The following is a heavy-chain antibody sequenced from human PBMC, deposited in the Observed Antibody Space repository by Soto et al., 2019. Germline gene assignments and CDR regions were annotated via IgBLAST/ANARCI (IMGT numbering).Heavy chain of an antibody. V-gene: IGHV1-46*01. CDR3: ASPHSGSYNAFDI. Sequence: AAVKGSCKASGHTVTSSYMHWVRQAPGQGLEWMGIINPSGGSTSYAQKFQGRVTMTRDTSTSTVYMELSSLRSEDTAVYYCASPHSGSYNAFDIWGQGTMVTVS. D-gene: IGHD1-26*01. CDR1: GHTVTSSY. J-gene: IGHJ3*02. CDR2: INPSGGST.